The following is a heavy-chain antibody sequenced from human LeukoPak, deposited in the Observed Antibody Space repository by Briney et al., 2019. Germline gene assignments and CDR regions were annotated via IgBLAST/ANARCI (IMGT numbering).Heavy chain of an antibody. CDR3: VRGLYSSSSFFDV. V-gene: IGHV3-74*03. CDR2: INGDGGTL. D-gene: IGHD6-6*01. CDR1: GFTFSDYW. Sequence: GGSLRLSCEVSGFTFSDYWMHWVRQVPGKGLMWVSRINGDGGTLTYVDSVRGRFTISRDNAKNSLYLQMNNLRVEDAALYYCVRGLYSSSSFFDVWGQGTLVTVSS. J-gene: IGHJ4*02.